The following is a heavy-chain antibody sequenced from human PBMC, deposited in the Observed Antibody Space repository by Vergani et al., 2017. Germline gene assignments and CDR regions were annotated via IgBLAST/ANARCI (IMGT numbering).Heavy chain of an antibody. V-gene: IGHV4-39*01. J-gene: IGHJ3*02. Sequence: QLQLQESGPGLVKPSETLSLTCTVSGGSISSSSYYWGWIRQPPGKGLEWIGSIYYSGSTYYNPSLNSRVTISVYTSKNQFSLKLSSVTAADTAVYYCARHVEFRKLLLFRAFDIWSQGTMVTVSS. CDR2: IYYSGST. D-gene: IGHD3-3*01. CDR1: GGSISSSSYY. CDR3: ARHVEFRKLLLFRAFDI.